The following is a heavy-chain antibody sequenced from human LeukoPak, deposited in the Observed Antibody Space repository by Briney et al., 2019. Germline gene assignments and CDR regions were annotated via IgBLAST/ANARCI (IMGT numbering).Heavy chain of an antibody. V-gene: IGHV3-30*04. J-gene: IGHJ4*02. CDR2: ISSDQTNK. D-gene: IGHD4-17*01. Sequence: GGSLRLSCSASGFAFYTYTMHWVRQAPGKGLEWVAVISSDQTNKYYADSVKGRFTISRDNSRAILFLQVNSLRAEDTAIYYCARDYYGDFGFDYWGQGTLVTVSS. CDR3: ARDYYGDFGFDY. CDR1: GFAFYTYT.